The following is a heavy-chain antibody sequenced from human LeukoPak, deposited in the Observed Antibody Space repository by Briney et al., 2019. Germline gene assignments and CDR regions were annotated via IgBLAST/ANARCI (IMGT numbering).Heavy chain of an antibody. J-gene: IGHJ4*02. V-gene: IGHV4-59*01. D-gene: IGHD3-3*01. CDR1: GGSIGKYH. CDR3: ARNDFWSGPQYFDY. Sequence: PSETLSLTCSVSGGSIGKYHWTWIRQPPGKRLEWIGYVYYSGSTNYNPSLKSRVTISVDTSKNQFSLKLSSVTAADTAVYYCARNDFWSGPQYFDYWGQGTLVTVSS. CDR2: VYYSGST.